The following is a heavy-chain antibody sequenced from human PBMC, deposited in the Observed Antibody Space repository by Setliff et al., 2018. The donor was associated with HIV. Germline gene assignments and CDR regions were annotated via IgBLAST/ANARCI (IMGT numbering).Heavy chain of an antibody. CDR2: IYYSGST. D-gene: IGHD3-16*01. CDR3: ARTPSRGGFDY. Sequence: SSETLSLTCTVSGGSISSYYWSWIRQPPGKGLEWIGYIYYSGSTNYNPSLKSRVTISLDRSKNQFSLKLSSVTAADTAVYYCARTPSRGGFDYWGQGTLVTVSS. V-gene: IGHV4-59*01. J-gene: IGHJ4*02. CDR1: GGSISSYY.